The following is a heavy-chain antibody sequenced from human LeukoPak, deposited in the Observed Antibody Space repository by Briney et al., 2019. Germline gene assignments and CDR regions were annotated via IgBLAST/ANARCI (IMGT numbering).Heavy chain of an antibody. D-gene: IGHD2-15*01. CDR2: IYYTGTT. CDR3: ARGASSYDF. Sequence: PSETLSLTCNVSGDSISSYYWSWIRQPPGKGLEWIEYIYYTGTTSYNPSLKSRVAISVDTSKNQFSLKLSSVTAADRAVYYCARGASSYDFWGQGTLVTVSS. J-gene: IGHJ4*02. V-gene: IGHV4-59*01. CDR1: GDSISSYY.